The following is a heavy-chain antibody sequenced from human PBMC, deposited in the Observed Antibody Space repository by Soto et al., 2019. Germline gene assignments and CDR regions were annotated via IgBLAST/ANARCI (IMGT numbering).Heavy chain of an antibody. D-gene: IGHD5-18*01. Sequence: SETLSLTCTVSGGSISSYYWSWIRQPPGKGLEWIGYIYYSGSTNYNPSLKSRVTISVDTSKNQFSLKLSSVTAADTAVYYCARAGGTAMVTTDYWGQGTLVTVSS. J-gene: IGHJ4*02. V-gene: IGHV4-59*01. CDR3: ARAGGTAMVTTDY. CDR2: IYYSGST. CDR1: GGSISSYY.